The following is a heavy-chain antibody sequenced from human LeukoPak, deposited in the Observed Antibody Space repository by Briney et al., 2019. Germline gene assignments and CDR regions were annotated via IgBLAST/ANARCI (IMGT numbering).Heavy chain of an antibody. CDR2: IKSKPDGGTP. V-gene: IGHV3-15*01. CDR3: STFDSSWYGGETKAFDY. Sequence: GGSLRLSCAASGFTFNNAWMNWVRQAPGKGLEWVGRIKSKPDGGTPDYAAPVKGRFTISRDDSEETLYLQMNSLQTADTAVYYCSTFDSSWYGGETKAFDYWGQGTLATVS. J-gene: IGHJ4*02. CDR1: GFTFNNAW. D-gene: IGHD6-13*01.